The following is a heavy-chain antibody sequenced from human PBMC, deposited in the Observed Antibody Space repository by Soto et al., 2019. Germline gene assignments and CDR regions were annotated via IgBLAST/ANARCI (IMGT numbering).Heavy chain of an antibody. V-gene: IGHV4-30-2*01. CDR2: IYHTGNT. J-gene: IGHJ6*02. CDR1: GGSINSGGYS. D-gene: IGHD2-2*01. CDR3: ARVERTLSTPFAYGMDV. Sequence: QLQLQESGSGLVKPSQTLSLTCTVSGGSINSGGYSWIWIRQPPGKGLEWIGYIYHTGNTFYNPSLQSRVTIPVELSKNQVSLSLGSVTAADTAMYYCARVERTLSTPFAYGMDVWGQGTTVTVSS.